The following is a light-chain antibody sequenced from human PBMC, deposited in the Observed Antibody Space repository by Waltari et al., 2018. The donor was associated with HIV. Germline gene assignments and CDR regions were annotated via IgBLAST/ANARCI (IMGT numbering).Light chain of an antibody. CDR1: SSDVGSYNL. Sequence: QSVLTQPASVSGSPGQSITISCTGTSSDVGSYNLVSWYQQHPGKAPKLMIYEVSKRPSGVSNRFSASKSANTASLTISGLQAEDEADYYCCSYAGSNTHVFGTGTKVTVL. V-gene: IGLV2-23*02. J-gene: IGLJ1*01. CDR2: EVS. CDR3: CSYAGSNTHV.